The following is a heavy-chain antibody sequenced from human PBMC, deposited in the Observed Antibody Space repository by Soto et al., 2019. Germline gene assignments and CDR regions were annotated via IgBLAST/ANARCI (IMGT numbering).Heavy chain of an antibody. J-gene: IGHJ4*02. CDR3: ATDTDLTLVTTIDY. CDR2: INASNGNT. CDR1: GYTFRAYP. V-gene: IGHV1-3*01. Sequence: QVQLVQSGAEVKKPGASVKVSCKASGYTFRAYPIYWVRQAPGQRLECMGWINASNGNTRYSEKFEGRVTFTRDTSAITAYMEFSSLRSEDTAVYFCATDTDLTLVTTIDYWGQGTPVTVSS. D-gene: IGHD4-17*01.